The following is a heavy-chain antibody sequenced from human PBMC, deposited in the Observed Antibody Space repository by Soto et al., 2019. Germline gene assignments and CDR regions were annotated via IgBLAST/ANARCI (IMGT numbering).Heavy chain of an antibody. CDR2: ISWSSGNI. CDR1: GFTFDDYA. D-gene: IGHD6-13*01. Sequence: EVQLVESGGGVVQPGTSLRLSCTGSGFTFDDYAMYWVRQRPGAGLEWVAGISWSSGNIAHADSVKGRFTVSRDNDMSSLYLQMNSLRVEGTAMYYCARGGSGALTAAAGRTNWFDPWGQGTLVIVSS. V-gene: IGHV3-9*01. CDR3: ARGGSGALTAAAGRTNWFDP. J-gene: IGHJ5*02.